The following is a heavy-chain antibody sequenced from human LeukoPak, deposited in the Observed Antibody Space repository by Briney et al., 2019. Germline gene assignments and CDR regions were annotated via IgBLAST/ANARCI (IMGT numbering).Heavy chain of an antibody. D-gene: IGHD3-10*01. CDR3: AKKEAMIRGVPYYYDF. CDR1: GFTFSSYV. V-gene: IGHV3-23*01. J-gene: IGHJ4*02. CDR2: ISGSGDDT. Sequence: AGGSLRLSCSASGFTFSSYVVTWVRRAPGQGLEWVSAISGSGDDTYYADSVKGRFTISRDNSKNTLYLQMNSLRAEDTAVYYCAKKEAMIRGVPYYYDFWGQGTLVTVSS.